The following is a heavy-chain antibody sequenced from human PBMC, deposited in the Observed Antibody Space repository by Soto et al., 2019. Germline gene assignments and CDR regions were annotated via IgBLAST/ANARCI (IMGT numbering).Heavy chain of an antibody. Sequence: SETLSLTCTVSGGSISSSSYYWSWIRQPPGKGLEWIGYIYYSGSTNYNPSLKSRVTISVDTSKNQFSLKLSSVTAADTAVYYCARVTYSSSEASDIWGQGTMVTVSS. CDR1: GGSISSSSYY. D-gene: IGHD6-6*01. V-gene: IGHV4-61*05. CDR2: IYYSGST. J-gene: IGHJ3*02. CDR3: ARVTYSSSEASDI.